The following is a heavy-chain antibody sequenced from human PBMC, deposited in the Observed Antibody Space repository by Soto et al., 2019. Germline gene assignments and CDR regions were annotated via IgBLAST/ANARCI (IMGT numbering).Heavy chain of an antibody. V-gene: IGHV3-33*01. CDR2: IWYDGSNK. CDR1: GFTFSNFA. CDR3: AREKYTTGYYYSDS. Sequence: QVQLVESGGGAVQPGRSLRLSCAASGFTFSNFAMHWVRQAPGKGLEWVALIWYDGSNKYYADSVKGRFTISRDNSKNTLYLEMNSLRADDTAVYYCAREKYTTGYYYSDSWGQGTLVTVSS. J-gene: IGHJ4*02. D-gene: IGHD3-9*01.